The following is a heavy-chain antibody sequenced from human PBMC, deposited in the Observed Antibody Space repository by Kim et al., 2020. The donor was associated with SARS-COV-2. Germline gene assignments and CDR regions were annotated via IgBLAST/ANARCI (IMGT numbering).Heavy chain of an antibody. V-gene: IGHV3-23*01. D-gene: IGHD3-3*01. Sequence: GGSLRLSCAASGFTFSSYAMSWVRQAPGKGLEWVSAISGSGGSTYYADSVKGRFTISRDNSKNTLYLQMNSLRAEDTAVYYCAKVEVSFLEWSSYYFDYWGQGTLVTVSS. CDR1: GFTFSSYA. J-gene: IGHJ4*02. CDR3: AKVEVSFLEWSSYYFDY. CDR2: ISGSGGST.